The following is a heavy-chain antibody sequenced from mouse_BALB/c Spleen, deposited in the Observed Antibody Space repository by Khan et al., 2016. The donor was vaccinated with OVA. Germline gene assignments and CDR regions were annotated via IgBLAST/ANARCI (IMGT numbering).Heavy chain of an antibody. Sequence: VQLQQSGPEVVKPGSSVKMSCRASGYTFTDYSLDWVKQSHGKSLEWIGYIFPNTGDTVYNQKFKTKATLTVNISSSTAHMELRSLTSEDSAVYYCAISGYGSFAYWGQGTLVTGSA. CDR1: GYTFTDYS. CDR3: AISGYGSFAY. V-gene: IGHV1S29*02. CDR2: IFPNTGDT. J-gene: IGHJ3*01. D-gene: IGHD3-1*01.